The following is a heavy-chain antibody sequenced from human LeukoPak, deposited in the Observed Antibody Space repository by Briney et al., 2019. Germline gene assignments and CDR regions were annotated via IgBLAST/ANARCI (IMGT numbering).Heavy chain of an antibody. CDR2: IYYSGST. J-gene: IGHJ4*02. D-gene: IGHD3-3*01. CDR3: ARGGHLDDFWSGYYFY. Sequence: PSETLSLTCTVSGGSIGSGDYYWSWIRQPPGKGLEWIGYIYYSGSTYYNPSLKSRVTISVDTSKNQFSLKLSSVTAADTAVYYCARGGHLDDFWSGYYFYWGQGTLVTVSS. CDR1: GGSIGSGDYY. V-gene: IGHV4-30-4*08.